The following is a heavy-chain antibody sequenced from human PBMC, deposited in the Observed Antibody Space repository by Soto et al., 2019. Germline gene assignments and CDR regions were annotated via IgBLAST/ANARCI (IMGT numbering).Heavy chain of an antibody. J-gene: IGHJ6*01. Sequence: QVQLVESGGGVVQPGRSLRLSCAASGFTFSSYGMHWVRQAPGKGLEWVAVIWYDGSNKYYADSVEGRFTISRDNSKKTLYLQMNSLSAEDTAVYYCARDQSSSWQRGYYYGMDVWGQGTTVTVSS. CDR2: IWYDGSNK. CDR3: ARDQSSSWQRGYYYGMDV. CDR1: GFTFSSYG. D-gene: IGHD6-13*01. V-gene: IGHV3-33*01.